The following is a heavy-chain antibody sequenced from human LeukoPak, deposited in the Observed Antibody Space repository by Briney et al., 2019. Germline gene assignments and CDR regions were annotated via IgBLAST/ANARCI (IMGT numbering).Heavy chain of an antibody. CDR1: GFTFSSYG. CDR3: ARVARRGYSYGNDAFDI. CDR2: ISSSSSTI. J-gene: IGHJ3*02. D-gene: IGHD5-18*01. V-gene: IGHV3-48*01. Sequence: PGGSLRLSCAASGFTFSSYGMTWVRQAPGKGLEWVSYISSSSSTIYYADSVKGRFTISRDNAKNSLYLQLNSLRAEDTAVYYCARVARRGYSYGNDAFDIWGQGTMVTVSS.